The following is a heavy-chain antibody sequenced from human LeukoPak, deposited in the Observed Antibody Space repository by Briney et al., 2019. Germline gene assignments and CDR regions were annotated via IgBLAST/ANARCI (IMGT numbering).Heavy chain of an antibody. J-gene: IGHJ6*02. D-gene: IGHD2-15*01. CDR2: ISSSSYI. Sequence: GGSLRLSCAASGFTFSGSAMHWVRQAPGKGLEWVSSISSSSYIYYADSVKGRFTISRDNAKNSLYLQMNSLRAEDTAVYYCARDSAIVVVVAATPIPLCMDVWGQGTTVTVSS. CDR1: GFTFSGSA. V-gene: IGHV3-21*01. CDR3: ARDSAIVVVVAATPIPLCMDV.